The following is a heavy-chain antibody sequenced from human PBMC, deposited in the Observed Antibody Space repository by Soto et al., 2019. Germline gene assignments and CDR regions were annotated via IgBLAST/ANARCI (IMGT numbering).Heavy chain of an antibody. CDR1: GYTFSAYY. Sequence: QVQLVQSGAEVKEPGDSMRVSCEASGYTFSAYYIHWVRQAPGQGLEWMGWINPKFGDTTYAQDFQGRVTMTRDMSISTVYMELSRLTSDDTAIYYCARNMDYYYGPGSGNGHGVWGQGTTVTVFS. CDR2: INPKFGDT. D-gene: IGHD3-10*01. J-gene: IGHJ6*02. CDR3: ARNMDYYYGPGSGNGHGV. V-gene: IGHV1-2*02.